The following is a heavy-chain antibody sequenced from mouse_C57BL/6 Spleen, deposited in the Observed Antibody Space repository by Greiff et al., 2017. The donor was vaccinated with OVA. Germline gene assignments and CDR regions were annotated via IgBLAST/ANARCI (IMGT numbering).Heavy chain of an antibody. CDR2: ISDGGSYT. D-gene: IGHD1-1*01. Sequence: EVTLVESGGGLVKPGGSLKLSCAASGFTFSSYAMSWVRQTPEKRLEWVATISDGGSYTYYPDNVKGRFTISRDNAKNNLYLQMSHLKSEDTAMYYCARDGVTTVVAPGYFDVWGTGTTVTVSS. CDR1: GFTFSSYA. J-gene: IGHJ1*03. CDR3: ARDGVTTVVAPGYFDV. V-gene: IGHV5-4*01.